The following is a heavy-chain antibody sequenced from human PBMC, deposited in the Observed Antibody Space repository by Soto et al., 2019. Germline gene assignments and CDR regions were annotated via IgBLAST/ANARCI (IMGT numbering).Heavy chain of an antibody. CDR1: GHTFGTYS. Sequence: PGWSLRLSCAASGHTFGTYSMNWVRQAPGKGLEWIAYISADSETIFYAESVKGRFTISRDEAEKSLFLQMTSLRDEDTATYYCARLYYDYVWGQGTTVTVSS. J-gene: IGHJ6*02. D-gene: IGHD3-3*01. CDR2: ISADSETI. CDR3: ARLYYDYV. V-gene: IGHV3-48*02.